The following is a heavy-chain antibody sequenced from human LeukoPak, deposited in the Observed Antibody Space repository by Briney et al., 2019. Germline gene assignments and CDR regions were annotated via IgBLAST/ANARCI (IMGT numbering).Heavy chain of an antibody. CDR2: ISGSGGST. D-gene: IGHD2-2*01. V-gene: IGHV3-23*01. CDR1: GFTFSHYA. CDR3: AKVPKGGYFDY. J-gene: IGHJ4*02. Sequence: GGSLRLSCTASGFTFSHYAMSWVRQAPGKGLEWVSAISGSGGSTYYADSVKGRFTISRDNSKNTLYLQMNSLRAEDTAVYYCAKVPKGGYFDYWGQGTLVTVSS.